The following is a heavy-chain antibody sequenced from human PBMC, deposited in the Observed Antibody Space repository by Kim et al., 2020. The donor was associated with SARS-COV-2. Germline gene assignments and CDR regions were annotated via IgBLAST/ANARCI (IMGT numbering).Heavy chain of an antibody. D-gene: IGHD5-18*01. CDR2: ITAHNGIT. CDR3: ARGGYGFFDF. V-gene: IGHV1-18*04. Sequence: ASVKVSCKSSGYTFSRYGIGWVRQAPGQGLEWMGWITAHNGITKYAQKFQGRVTMTTDTVNTVYLELRSLRSDDTAVYYCARGGYGFFDFWGQGTQVTVS. J-gene: IGHJ4*02. CDR1: GYTFSRYG.